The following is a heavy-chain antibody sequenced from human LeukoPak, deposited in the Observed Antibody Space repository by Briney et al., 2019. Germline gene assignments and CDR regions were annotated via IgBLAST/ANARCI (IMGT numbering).Heavy chain of an antibody. J-gene: IGHJ4*02. CDR2: IYYSGST. CDR1: GGSISSYY. V-gene: IGHV4-59*12. D-gene: IGHD3-3*01. Sequence: PSETLSLTCTVSGGSISSYYWSWIRQPPGKGLEWIGYIYYSGSTNYNPSLKSRVTISVDTSKNQFSLKLSSVTAADTAVYYCARGRTIFGVVDYWGQGTLVTVSS. CDR3: ARGRTIFGVVDY.